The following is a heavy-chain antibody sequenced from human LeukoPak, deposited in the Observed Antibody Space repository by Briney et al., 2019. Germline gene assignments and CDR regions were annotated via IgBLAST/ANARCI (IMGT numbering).Heavy chain of an antibody. CDR3: ARDQQVGARSDAFDI. V-gene: IGHV1-2*02. CDR1: GYTITDYY. CDR2: INPNSGGT. D-gene: IGHD1-26*01. J-gene: IGHJ3*02. Sequence: ASVKVSCKASGYTITDYYMHWVRQAPGQGLEWMGWINPNSGGTNYAQKFQGRVTMTRDTSISTAYMELSRLRSDDTAVYYCARDQQVGARSDAFDIWGQGTMVTVSS.